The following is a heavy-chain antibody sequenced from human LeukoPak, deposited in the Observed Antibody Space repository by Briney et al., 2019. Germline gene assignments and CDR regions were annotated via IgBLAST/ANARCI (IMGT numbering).Heavy chain of an antibody. CDR2: IYHSGST. J-gene: IGHJ4*02. CDR3: AIDFSLWDSSGYWNY. D-gene: IGHD3-22*01. V-gene: IGHV4-38-2*02. Sequence: PSETLSLTCTVSGYSISSGYYWRWIRQPPGKGPEWIGSIYHSGSTYYNPSLKSRVTISVDTSKNQFSLKLSSVTAADTAVYYCAIDFSLWDSSGYWNYWGQGTLVTVSS. CDR1: GYSISSGYY.